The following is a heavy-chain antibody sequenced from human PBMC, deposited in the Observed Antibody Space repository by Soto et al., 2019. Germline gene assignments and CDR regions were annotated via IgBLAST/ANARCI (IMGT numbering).Heavy chain of an antibody. J-gene: IGHJ6*02. CDR3: AKGVRFLEWLLSYYYYYGMDV. Sequence: GGSLRLSCAASGFTFSSYAMSWVRQAPGKGLEWVSAISGSGGSTYYADSVKGRFTISRDNSKNTLYLQMNSLRAEDTAVYYCAKGVRFLEWLLSYYYYYGMDVWGQGTTVTVSS. CDR1: GFTFSSYA. D-gene: IGHD3-3*01. CDR2: ISGSGGST. V-gene: IGHV3-23*01.